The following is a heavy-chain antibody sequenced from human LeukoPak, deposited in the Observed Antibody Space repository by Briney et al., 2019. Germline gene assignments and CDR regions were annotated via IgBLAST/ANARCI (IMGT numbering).Heavy chain of an antibody. CDR3: ARGTVTTDRYYFDY. J-gene: IGHJ4*02. V-gene: IGHV4-61*02. Sequence: SQTLSLTCTVSGGSLSSGSYYWSWLRQPAGRGPEWIGRIHTSGSTNYNPSLKSRVTISVDTSKNQFSLNLSSVTAADTAVYYCARGTVTTDRYYFDYWGQGTLVTVSS. CDR1: GGSLSSGSYY. D-gene: IGHD4-17*01. CDR2: IHTSGST.